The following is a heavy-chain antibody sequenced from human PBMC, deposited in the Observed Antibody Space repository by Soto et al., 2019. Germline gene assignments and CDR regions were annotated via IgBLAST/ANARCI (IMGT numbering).Heavy chain of an antibody. CDR3: ARGGSNRPHYYYYMDV. J-gene: IGHJ6*03. CDR2: INHSGST. D-gene: IGHD1-26*01. CDR1: GGSISSSSYY. Sequence: SETLSLTCTVSGGSISSSSYYWGWIRQPPGKGLEWIGSINHSGSTNYNPSLKSRVTISVDTSKNQFSLKLSSVTAADTAVYYCARGGSNRPHYYYYMDVWDKGTTVTVSS. V-gene: IGHV4-39*07.